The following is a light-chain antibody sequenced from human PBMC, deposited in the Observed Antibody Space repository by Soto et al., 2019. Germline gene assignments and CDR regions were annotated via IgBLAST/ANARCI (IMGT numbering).Light chain of an antibody. J-gene: IGKJ1*01. CDR3: HQCDSSPWT. CDR1: QSLSSNY. V-gene: IGKV3-20*01. CDR2: GAS. Sequence: SVLPPSHGTLSLAPVESANTSCRSSQSLSSNYLAWYKQRPGQAPRLLIYGASSRATGIPDRFSVIGSGTDFTLTISRLEPEEWAVVYGHQCDSSPWTCGQGTKVDIK.